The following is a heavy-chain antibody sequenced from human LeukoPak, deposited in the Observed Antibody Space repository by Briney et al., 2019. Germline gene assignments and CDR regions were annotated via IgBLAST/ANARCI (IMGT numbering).Heavy chain of an antibody. CDR2: ISSSGSTI. Sequence: GGALRLSCAASGFTFSDYYMSWIRQAPGKGLEGVSYISSSGSTIYYADSVKGRFTISRDNAKNSLYLQMNSLRAEDTAVYYCARLVRGSNYYMDVWGKGTTVTVSS. CDR1: GFTFSDYY. J-gene: IGHJ6*03. D-gene: IGHD1-26*01. V-gene: IGHV3-11*01. CDR3: ARLVRGSNYYMDV.